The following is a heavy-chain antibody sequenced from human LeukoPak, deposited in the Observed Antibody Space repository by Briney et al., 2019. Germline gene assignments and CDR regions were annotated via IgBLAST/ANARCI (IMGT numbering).Heavy chain of an antibody. J-gene: IGHJ4*02. CDR1: GFTFGDYA. CDR3: TRARASYYFDY. V-gene: IGHV3-49*04. CDR2: IRSKEYGRTT. Sequence: GGSLRLSCTASGFTFGDYAMRWVRQAPGKGREWVGFIRSKEYGRTTEYAASVKGTFTISRDYSRSIAYLQMSSLKTEDTAVYYCTRARASYYFDYWGQGTLVTVSS.